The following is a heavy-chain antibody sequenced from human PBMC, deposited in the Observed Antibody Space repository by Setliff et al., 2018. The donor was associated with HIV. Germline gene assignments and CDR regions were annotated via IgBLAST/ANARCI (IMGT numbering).Heavy chain of an antibody. D-gene: IGHD2-2*01. Sequence: ASVKVSCKVSGFTLREVSMHWVRQAPGKGLEWMGYCDPEDGETVYAQKFQGRVTMTEDTSTDTAHMELSGLRSEDTAVYYCAIDMVGGWLRPMPDFWGQGALVTVSS. CDR1: GFTLREVS. CDR3: AIDMVGGWLRPMPDF. J-gene: IGHJ4*02. V-gene: IGHV1-24*01. CDR2: CDPEDGET.